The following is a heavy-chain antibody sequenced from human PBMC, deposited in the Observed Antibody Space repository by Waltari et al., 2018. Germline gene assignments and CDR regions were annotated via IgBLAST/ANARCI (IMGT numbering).Heavy chain of an antibody. CDR1: GGSISIYY. V-gene: IGHV4-59*01. CDR3: ARLAYCGGDCSMGYFQH. J-gene: IGHJ1*01. CDR2: IYYSGST. D-gene: IGHD2-21*01. Sequence: QVQLQESGSGLVKPSETLSLTCTVSGGSISIYYWSWIRQPPGKGLEWIGYIYYSGSTNYNPSLKSRVTISVDTSKNQFSLKLSSVTAADTAVYYCARLAYCGGDCSMGYFQHWGQGTLVTVSS.